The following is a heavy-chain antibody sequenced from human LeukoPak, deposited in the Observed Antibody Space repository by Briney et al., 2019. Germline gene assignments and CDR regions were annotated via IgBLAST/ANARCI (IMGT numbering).Heavy chain of an antibody. CDR2: IYYSGST. CDR3: AREGLNMVRGVIPKEAWGWFDP. Sequence: PSETLSLTCTVSGGSISSSSYYWGWIRQPPGKGLEWIGSIYYSGSTYYNPSLKSRVTISVDTSKNQFSLKLSSVTAADTAVYYCAREGLNMVRGVIPKEAWGWFDPWGQGALVTVSS. D-gene: IGHD3-10*01. V-gene: IGHV4-39*07. J-gene: IGHJ5*02. CDR1: GGSISSSSYY.